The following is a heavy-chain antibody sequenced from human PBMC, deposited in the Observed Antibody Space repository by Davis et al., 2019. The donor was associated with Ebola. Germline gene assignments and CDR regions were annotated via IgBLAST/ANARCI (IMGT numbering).Heavy chain of an antibody. D-gene: IGHD3-3*01. CDR2: IRSKAYGGTT. CDR1: GFTFGDYA. Sequence: GESLKISCTASGFTFGDYAMSWVRQAPGKGLEWVGFIRSKAYGGTTEYAASVKGRFIISRDDSKSIAYLQMNSLKTEDTAVYYCTRDFAGYYYYGMDVWGQGTTVTVSS. V-gene: IGHV3-49*04. CDR3: TRDFAGYYYYGMDV. J-gene: IGHJ6*02.